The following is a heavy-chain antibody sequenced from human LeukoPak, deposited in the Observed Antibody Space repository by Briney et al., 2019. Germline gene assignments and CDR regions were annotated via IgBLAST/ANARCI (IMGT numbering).Heavy chain of an antibody. V-gene: IGHV3-30*18. CDR2: ISYDGSNK. Sequence: GGSQRLSCAASGFTFSSYGMHWVRQAPGKGLEWVAVISYDGSNKYYADSVKGRFTISRDNSKNTLYLQMNSLRAEDTAVYYCAKIPAGGGDSARAFDIWGQGTMVTVSS. D-gene: IGHD2-21*02. CDR3: AKIPAGGGDSARAFDI. J-gene: IGHJ3*02. CDR1: GFTFSSYG.